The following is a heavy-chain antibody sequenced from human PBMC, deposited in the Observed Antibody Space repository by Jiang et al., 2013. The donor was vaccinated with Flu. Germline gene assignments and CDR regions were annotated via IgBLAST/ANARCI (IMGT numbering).Heavy chain of an antibody. Sequence: GWISAYNGNTNYAQKLQGRVTMTTDTSTSTAYMELRSLRSDDTAVYYCARDLGRWLQLKDYYYYGMDVWGQGTTVTVSS. D-gene: IGHD5-24*01. CDR3: ARDLGRWLQLKDYYYYGMDV. CDR2: ISAYNGNT. V-gene: IGHV1-18*01. J-gene: IGHJ6*02.